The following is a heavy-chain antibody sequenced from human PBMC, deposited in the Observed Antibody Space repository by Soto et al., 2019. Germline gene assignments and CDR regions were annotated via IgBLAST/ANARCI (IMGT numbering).Heavy chain of an antibody. D-gene: IGHD3-16*02. J-gene: IGHJ4*02. CDR2: VYWNDDK. CDR3: ARLYDYVWGTYREGYFDF. CDR1: KFLLSTSGVG. V-gene: IGHV2-5*01. Sequence: QITLKESGPTLVKPTETLTLTCSFSKFLLSTSGVGVGWIRQPPGQALEWLALVYWNDDKRYSPSLRSRLTITKDTSKNQVVLTMTNMDPVDTATFYCARLYDYVWGTYREGYFDFWGQGILVTVSS.